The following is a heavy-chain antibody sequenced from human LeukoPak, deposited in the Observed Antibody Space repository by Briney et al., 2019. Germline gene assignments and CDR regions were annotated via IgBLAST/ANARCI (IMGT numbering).Heavy chain of an antibody. V-gene: IGHV3-30-3*01. D-gene: IGHD3-22*01. J-gene: IGHJ4*02. CDR2: ISYDGSNK. Sequence: GRSLRLSCAASGFTFSSYAMHWVRQAPGKGLEGVAVISYDGSNKYSADSVKVRFTISRDNSKNTLYLQMTSLRAEDTAVYYCARDPAMIVPDYWGQGTLVTVSS. CDR1: GFTFSSYA. CDR3: ARDPAMIVPDY.